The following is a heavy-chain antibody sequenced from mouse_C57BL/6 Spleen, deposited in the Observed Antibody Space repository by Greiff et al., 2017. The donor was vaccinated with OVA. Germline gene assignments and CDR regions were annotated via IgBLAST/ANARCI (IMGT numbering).Heavy chain of an antibody. D-gene: IGHD2-5*01. J-gene: IGHJ3*01. CDR2: IDPSDSYT. Sequence: QVQLKQPGAELVMPGASVKLSCKASGYTFTSYWMHWVKQRPGQGLEWIGEIDPSDSYTNYNQKFKGKSTLTVDKSSSTAYMQLSSLTSEDSAVYDCARSPSNYPWFAYWGQGTLVTVSA. V-gene: IGHV1-69*01. CDR1: GYTFTSYW. CDR3: ARSPSNYPWFAY.